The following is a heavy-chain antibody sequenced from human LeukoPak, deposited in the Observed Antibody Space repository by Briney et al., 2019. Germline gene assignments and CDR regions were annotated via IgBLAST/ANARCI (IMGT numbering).Heavy chain of an antibody. V-gene: IGHV1-69*13. CDR1: GGTFSSYA. D-gene: IGHD2-2*01. CDR3: ARGLVPAAWGGNYYFDY. Sequence: ASVKVSCKASGGTFSSYAISWVRQAPGQGLEWMGRIIPIFGTANYAQKFQGRVTITADESTSTAYMELSSLRSEDTAVYYCARGLVPAAWGGNYYFDYWGQGTLVTVSS. CDR2: IIPIFGTA. J-gene: IGHJ4*02.